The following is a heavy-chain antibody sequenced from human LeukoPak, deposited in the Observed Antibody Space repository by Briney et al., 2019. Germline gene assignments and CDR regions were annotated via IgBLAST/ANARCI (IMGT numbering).Heavy chain of an antibody. J-gene: IGHJ4*02. CDR2: IYTSGST. CDR3: ARGGDIVVVPAATFDY. CDR1: GGSISSGSYY. V-gene: IGHV4-61*02. D-gene: IGHD2-2*01. Sequence: SETLSLTCTVSGGSISSGSYYWNWIRQPAGKGLEWIGRIYTSGSTNYNPSLKSRVTISVDTSKNQFSLKLSSVTAADTAVYYCARGGDIVVVPAATFDYWGQGTLVTVSS.